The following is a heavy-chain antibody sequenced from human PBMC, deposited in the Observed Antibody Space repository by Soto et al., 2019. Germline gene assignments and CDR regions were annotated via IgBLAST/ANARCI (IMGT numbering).Heavy chain of an antibody. D-gene: IGHD2-21*02. CDR2: ISAYNDNT. V-gene: IGHV1-18*01. CDR1: GYTFTSYG. J-gene: IGHJ4*02. Sequence: ASVKVSCKASGYTFTSYGISWVRQAPGQGLEWMGWISAYNDNTNYAQKLQGRVTMTTDTSTSTAYMELRSLRSDDTAVYYCARDLSAYCGGDCYSDYWGQGTLVTVSS. CDR3: ARDLSAYCGGDCYSDY.